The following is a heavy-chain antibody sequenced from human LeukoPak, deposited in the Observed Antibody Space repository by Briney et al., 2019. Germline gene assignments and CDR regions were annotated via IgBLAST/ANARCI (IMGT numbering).Heavy chain of an antibody. D-gene: IGHD3-10*01. CDR2: INHSGST. CDR1: GGSFSGYY. J-gene: IGHJ6*03. CDR3: ARSGGSGSYYLPYYYYYYMDV. V-gene: IGHV4-34*01. Sequence: PSETLSLTCAVYGGSFSGYYWSWIRQPPGKGLEWIGEINHSGSTNYNPSLKSRVTISVDTSKNQFSLKLSSVTAADTAVYYCARSGGSGSYYLPYYYYYYMDVWGKGTTVTISS.